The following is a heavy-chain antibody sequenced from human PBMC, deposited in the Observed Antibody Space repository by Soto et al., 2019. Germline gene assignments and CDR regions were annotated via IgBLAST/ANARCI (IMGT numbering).Heavy chain of an antibody. J-gene: IGHJ4*02. CDR3: ASSHYYDRSGYLDY. D-gene: IGHD3-22*01. Sequence: SETLSLTCTVSGGSISSGGYYWSWIRQRPGKGLEWIGYIFYGGATYYIPSLKSRVTISVDTSKNQFSLNLSSVTAADTAVYYCASSHYYDRSGYLDYWGQGTLVTVSS. CDR1: GGSISSGGYY. CDR2: IFYGGAT. V-gene: IGHV4-31*03.